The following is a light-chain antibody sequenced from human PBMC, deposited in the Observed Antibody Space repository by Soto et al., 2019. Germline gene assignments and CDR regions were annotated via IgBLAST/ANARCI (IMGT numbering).Light chain of an antibody. CDR1: HNISIY. V-gene: IGKV3-11*01. CDR3: QQRSNRPPNT. CDR2: DAS. J-gene: IGKJ2*01. Sequence: VVLTQSPATLSLSPGETASLSCRATHNISIYLAWYQQKLCQPPRLLIFDASNRATGIPARFIGSGSGTEFTLTVISREHEEFALYFCQQRSNRPPNTFGQGTKLEMK.